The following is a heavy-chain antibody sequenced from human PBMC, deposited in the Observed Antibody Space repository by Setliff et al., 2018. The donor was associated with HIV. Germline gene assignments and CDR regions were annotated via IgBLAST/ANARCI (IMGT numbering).Heavy chain of an antibody. D-gene: IGHD4-17*01. CDR2: TNNDGSIT. J-gene: IGHJ4*02. V-gene: IGHV3-74*01. CDR1: GFTLSDHW. CDR3: AFLGFYGGNFDY. Sequence: GGSLRLSCAASGFTLSDHWMHWVRQVPGKGLVWVSRTNNDGSITNYADFVKGRFTMSRESAKNTLYLQMNSLRAEDTAVYYCAFLGFYGGNFDYWGQGTLVTVSS.